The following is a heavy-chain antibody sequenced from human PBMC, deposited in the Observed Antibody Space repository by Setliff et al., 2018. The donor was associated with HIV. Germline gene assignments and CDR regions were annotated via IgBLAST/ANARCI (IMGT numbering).Heavy chain of an antibody. D-gene: IGHD1-1*01. Sequence: ASVKVSCKTSGYLFSGYYLHWLRRAPGQGLEWMGWINYSNGDTKSAERFQGRVTMSRDSSTSTLYMDLKSLTSGDTAVYYCALANIVSTARWNHWGRGTLVTVSS. CDR3: ALANIVSTARWNH. V-gene: IGHV1-2*02. J-gene: IGHJ1*01. CDR1: GYLFSGYY. CDR2: INYSNGDT.